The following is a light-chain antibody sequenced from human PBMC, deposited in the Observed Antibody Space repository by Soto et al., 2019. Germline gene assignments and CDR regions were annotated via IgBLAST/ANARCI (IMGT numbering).Light chain of an antibody. J-gene: IGKJ5*01. CDR1: QTISRW. Sequence: DIQMTQSPSTLSASLGDRVTITCRASQTISRWLAWYQQKPGKAPTLLIYDASTLERGVPSRFSGTGSGTEFTLSIDSLKPDDCATYYCQQYHTSSITFGQGTRLEIK. V-gene: IGKV1-5*01. CDR3: QQYHTSSIT. CDR2: DAS.